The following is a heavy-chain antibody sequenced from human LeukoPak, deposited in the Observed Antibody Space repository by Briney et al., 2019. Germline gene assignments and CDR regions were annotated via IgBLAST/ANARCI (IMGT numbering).Heavy chain of an antibody. CDR3: ARANRVAMVRGVIYWFDP. D-gene: IGHD3-10*01. J-gene: IGHJ5*02. V-gene: IGHV1-8*01. CDR1: GYTFTSYD. Sequence: GASVKVSCKASGYTFTSYDINWVRQATGQGLEWMGWMNPNSGNTGYAQKYQGRVTMTRNTSISTAYMELSSLRSEDTAVYYCARANRVAMVRGVIYWFDPWGQGTLVTVSS. CDR2: MNPNSGNT.